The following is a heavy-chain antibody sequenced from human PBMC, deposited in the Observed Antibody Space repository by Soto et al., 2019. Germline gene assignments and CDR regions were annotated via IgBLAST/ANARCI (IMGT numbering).Heavy chain of an antibody. Sequence: PGGSLRLSCAASGFTFRSSWMSWVRQAPGRGLEWVANIKPDGSGKYYLDSGRGRFTISRDNAENSLFLQIDSLRVEDTAVYYCARDVGVQELDYWGQGTLVTVSS. CDR1: GFTFRSSW. D-gene: IGHD6-6*01. CDR3: ARDVGVQELDY. V-gene: IGHV3-7*01. J-gene: IGHJ4*02. CDR2: IKPDGSGK.